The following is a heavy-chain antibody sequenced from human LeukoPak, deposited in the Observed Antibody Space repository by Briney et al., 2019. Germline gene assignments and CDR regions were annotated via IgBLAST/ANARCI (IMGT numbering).Heavy chain of an antibody. D-gene: IGHD5-18*01. Sequence: GGSLRLSCAASGFTFSNAWMSWVRQAPGKGLEWVGRIKSKTDGGTTDYAAPVKGRFTISRDGSKNTLYLQMNSLKTEDTAMYYCTTDPDHSYDFDYWGQGTLVTISS. CDR1: GFTFSNAW. J-gene: IGHJ4*02. CDR2: IKSKTDGGTT. V-gene: IGHV3-15*01. CDR3: TTDPDHSYDFDY.